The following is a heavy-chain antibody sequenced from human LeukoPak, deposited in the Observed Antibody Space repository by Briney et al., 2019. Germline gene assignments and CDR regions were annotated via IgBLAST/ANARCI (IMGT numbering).Heavy chain of an antibody. J-gene: IGHJ4*02. CDR2: IIPIFGTA. CDR1: GGTFSSYA. CDR3: ASLDVAQDDY. D-gene: IGHD5-12*01. V-gene: IGHV1-69*13. Sequence: SVKVSCKASGGTFSSYAISWVRQAPGQGPEWMGGIIPIFGTANYAQKFQGRVTITADESTSTAYMELSSLRSEDTAVYYCASLDVAQDDYWGQGTLVTVSS.